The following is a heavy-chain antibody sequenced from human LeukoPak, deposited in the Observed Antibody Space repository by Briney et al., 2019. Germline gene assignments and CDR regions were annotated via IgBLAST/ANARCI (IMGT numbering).Heavy chain of an antibody. J-gene: IGHJ3*02. Sequence: SETLSLTCAVSGGSISSSNWWSWIRQPPGKGLEWIGEIYHSGSTNYNPSLKSRVTISVDKSKTQFSLKLSSVTAADTAVYFCARDRGDYYGSGSLLLKAFDIWGQGTMVTVSS. CDR2: IYHSGST. V-gene: IGHV4-4*02. CDR1: GGSISSSNW. D-gene: IGHD3-10*01. CDR3: ARDRGDYYGSGSLLLKAFDI.